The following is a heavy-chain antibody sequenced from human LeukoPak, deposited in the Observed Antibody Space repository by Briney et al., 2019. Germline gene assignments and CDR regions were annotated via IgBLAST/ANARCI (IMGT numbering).Heavy chain of an antibody. CDR3: ARANDFWSGYSNMDV. CDR1: GGTFSSYA. V-gene: IGHV1-69*05. D-gene: IGHD3-3*01. J-gene: IGHJ6*03. Sequence: GASVKVSCKASGGTFSSYAISWVRQAPGQGLEWMGRIIPIFGTANYAQKFQGRVTITTDDSTSTAYMELSSLRSEDTAVYYCARANDFWSGYSNMDVWGKGTTVTVSS. CDR2: IIPIFGTA.